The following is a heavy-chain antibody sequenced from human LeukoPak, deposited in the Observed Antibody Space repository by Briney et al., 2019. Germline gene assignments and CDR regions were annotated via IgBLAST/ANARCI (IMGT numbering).Heavy chain of an antibody. CDR3: AKPALRSGWKHDAFDI. J-gene: IGHJ3*02. D-gene: IGHD6-19*01. V-gene: IGHV3-23*01. Sequence: GGSLRLSCAASGFTFSSYAMSWVRQAPGKGLEWVSAISGSGGSTYYADSVKGRFTISRDNSKNTLYLQMNSLRAEDTAVYYCAKPALRSGWKHDAFDIWGRGTMVTVSS. CDR1: GFTFSSYA. CDR2: ISGSGGST.